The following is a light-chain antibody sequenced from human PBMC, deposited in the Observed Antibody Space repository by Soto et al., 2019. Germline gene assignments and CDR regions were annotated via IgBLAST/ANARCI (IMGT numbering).Light chain of an antibody. J-gene: IGKJ1*01. Sequence: DIQMTQSLSTLSASVGDRVTITCRASQSISSWLAWYQQKPGKAPKLLIYKASSLESGVPSRFSGSGSGTEFTLTISSLQPDDFATYYCQQYNTYWTFGQGTKVVIK. CDR2: KAS. CDR1: QSISSW. CDR3: QQYNTYWT. V-gene: IGKV1-5*03.